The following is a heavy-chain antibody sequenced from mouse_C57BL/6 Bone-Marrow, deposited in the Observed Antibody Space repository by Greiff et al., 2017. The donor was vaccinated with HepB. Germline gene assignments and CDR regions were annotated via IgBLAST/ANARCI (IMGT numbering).Heavy chain of an antibody. CDR3: ARDGNYGFAY. V-gene: IGHV1-69*01. CDR1: GYTFTSYW. CDR2: IDPSDSYT. D-gene: IGHD2-1*01. J-gene: IGHJ3*01. Sequence: QVQLQQPGAELVMPGASVKLSCKASGYTFTSYWMHWVKQRPGQGLEWIGEIDPSDSYTNYNQKFKGKSTLTVDKSSSTAYMQLSSLTSEDSAVYYCARDGNYGFAYWGQGTRVTGSA.